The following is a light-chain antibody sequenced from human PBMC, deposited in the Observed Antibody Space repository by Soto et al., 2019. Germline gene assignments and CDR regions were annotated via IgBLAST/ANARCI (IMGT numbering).Light chain of an antibody. V-gene: IGKV3-15*01. CDR3: QQYNYWPPIT. Sequence: EIVMTQSPGTLSVSPGETATLSCRASQVLGTNLAWYQQKPGQSPTLLIYGIYIRATGVPVRFTGSGSGTEFTLTITSLQSEDFATYYCQQYNYWPPITFGQGTRLGIK. CDR2: GIY. J-gene: IGKJ5*01. CDR1: QVLGTN.